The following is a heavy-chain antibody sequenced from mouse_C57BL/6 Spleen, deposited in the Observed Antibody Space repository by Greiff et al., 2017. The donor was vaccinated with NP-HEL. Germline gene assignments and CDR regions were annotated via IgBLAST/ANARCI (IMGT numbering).Heavy chain of an antibody. CDR1: GYSITSGYY. D-gene: IGHD1-1*01. Sequence: VQLKESGPGLVKPSQSLSLTCSVTGYSITSGYYWNWIRQFPGNKLEWMGYISYDGSNNYNPSLKNRISITRDTSKNQFFLKLNSVTTEDTATYYCARAVVGLDYWGHGTTLTVSS. CDR2: ISYDGSN. CDR3: ARAVVGLDY. J-gene: IGHJ2*01. V-gene: IGHV3-6*01.